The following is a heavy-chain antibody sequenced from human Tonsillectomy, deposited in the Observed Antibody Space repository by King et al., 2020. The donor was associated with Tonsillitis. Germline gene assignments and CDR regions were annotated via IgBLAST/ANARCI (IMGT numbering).Heavy chain of an antibody. Sequence: QLVQSGAEVKKPGASVKVSCKASGYTFTGYYMHWVRQAPGQGLEWMGWINPTSGGTNYAQKFQGRVTMTRDTSISTAYMELSRLRSDDTAVYYCARDKLDYDFWSGYYTFFDYWGQGTLVTVSS. CDR1: GYTFTGYY. J-gene: IGHJ4*02. D-gene: IGHD3-3*01. CDR3: ARDKLDYDFWSGYYTFFDY. CDR2: INPTSGGT. V-gene: IGHV1-2*02.